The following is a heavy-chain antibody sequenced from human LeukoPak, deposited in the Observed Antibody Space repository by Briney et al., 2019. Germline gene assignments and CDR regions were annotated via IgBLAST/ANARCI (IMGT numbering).Heavy chain of an antibody. V-gene: IGHV4-59*01. D-gene: IGHD3-22*01. CDR3: ARLTTMTIGTYYYYMDV. CDR2: VYYRGST. Sequence: SETLSLTCTVPGGSMNTYYWSWIRQPPGKGLEWIGYVYYRGSTNYSPSLKSRVTISADTPKNQFSLKLISVTAADTAVYFCARLTTMTIGTYYYYMDVWGKGTTVIVSS. J-gene: IGHJ6*03. CDR1: GGSMNTYY.